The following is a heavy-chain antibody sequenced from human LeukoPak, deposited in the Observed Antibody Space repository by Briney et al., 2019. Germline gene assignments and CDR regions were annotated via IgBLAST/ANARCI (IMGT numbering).Heavy chain of an antibody. CDR2: ISSSSSTI. J-gene: IGHJ4*01. CDR3: ARVDSSWSFDY. V-gene: IGHV3-48*01. CDR1: GFTFSSYS. Sequence: GGSLRLSCAASGFTFSSYSMNWVRQAPGKGLEWVSYISSSSSTIYYADSVKGRFTISRDNAKNSLYLQMNSLRAEDTAVYYCARVDSSWSFDYWGQGTLVTVYS. D-gene: IGHD6-13*01.